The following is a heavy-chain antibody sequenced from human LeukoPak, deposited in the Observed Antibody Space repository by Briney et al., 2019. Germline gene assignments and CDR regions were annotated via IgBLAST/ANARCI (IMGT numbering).Heavy chain of an antibody. V-gene: IGHV3-7*01. CDR3: VRISTAVAGADY. D-gene: IGHD6-19*01. CDR2: IKKDGTEK. Sequence: GGSLRLSCAASGFNFDDSWMTWVRQAPGKGLEWVANIKKDGTEKYYADFVKGRLTISRDNVESFLFLQMDSLRADDTAVYYCVRISTAVAGADYWGQGTLLTVSS. J-gene: IGHJ4*02. CDR1: GFNFDDSW.